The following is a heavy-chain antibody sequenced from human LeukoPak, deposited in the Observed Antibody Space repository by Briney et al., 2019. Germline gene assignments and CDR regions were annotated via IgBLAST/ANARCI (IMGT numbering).Heavy chain of an antibody. Sequence: GESLKISCKGSGYRFTNYWIGWVRQVPGKGLEWMGFIFPGDSDTRYRPSFQGQVTISAGKSISTAYLQWSSLKASDTAMYYCATQNTNYYDSSGYPFDIWGQGTMVTVSS. J-gene: IGHJ3*02. V-gene: IGHV5-51*01. CDR1: GYRFTNYW. CDR2: IFPGDSDT. D-gene: IGHD3-22*01. CDR3: ATQNTNYYDSSGYPFDI.